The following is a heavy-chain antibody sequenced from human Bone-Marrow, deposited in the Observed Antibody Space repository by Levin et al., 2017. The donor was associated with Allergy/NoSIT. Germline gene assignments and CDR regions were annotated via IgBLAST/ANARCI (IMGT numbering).Heavy chain of an antibody. V-gene: IGHV3-23*01. Sequence: SCAASGFSFNSHTMNWVRQAPGRGLEWISSIGASGDHSFYADSVKGRFTISRDNSKNMLYLQMNSLRAEDTALYYCSRDRPFSDFDYWGQGSMVTVSS. J-gene: IGHJ4*02. D-gene: IGHD2/OR15-2a*01. CDR3: SRDRPFSDFDY. CDR1: GFSFNSHT. CDR2: IGASGDHS.